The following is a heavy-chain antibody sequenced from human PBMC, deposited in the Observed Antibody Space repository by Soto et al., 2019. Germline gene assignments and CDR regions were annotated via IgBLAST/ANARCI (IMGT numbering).Heavy chain of an antibody. CDR3: AHSGYDFLSGYYSSYYYYGMDV. V-gene: IGHV2-5*01. CDR2: IYWNDDK. CDR1: GFSLRTSGVG. J-gene: IGHJ6*02. D-gene: IGHD3-3*01. Sequence: QITLKESGPTLVKPTQTLTLTCTFSGFSLRTSGVGVGWIRQSPGKALEWLALIYWNDDKRYSPSLKSRLTITKDTSKNQVVLTMTNMDPVDTATYYCAHSGYDFLSGYYSSYYYYGMDVWGQGTTVTVSS.